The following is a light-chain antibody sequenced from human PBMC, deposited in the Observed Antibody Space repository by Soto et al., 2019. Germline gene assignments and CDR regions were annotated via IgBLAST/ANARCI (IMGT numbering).Light chain of an antibody. CDR3: SSYTSSSTLVV. CDR1: SSDVCGYNY. J-gene: IGLJ2*01. V-gene: IGLV2-14*01. CDR2: EVS. Sequence: QSVLTQPASVSGSPGQSITISCTGTSSDVCGYNYVSWYQQHPGKAPKLMIYEVSNRPSGVSNRFSGSKSGNTASLTISGLQAEAEADYYCSSYTSSSTLVVFGRGTKVTVL.